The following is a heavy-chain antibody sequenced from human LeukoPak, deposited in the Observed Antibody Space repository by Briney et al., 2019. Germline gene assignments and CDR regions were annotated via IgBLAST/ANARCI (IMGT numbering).Heavy chain of an antibody. V-gene: IGHV1-46*01. D-gene: IGHD3-3*01. CDR3: ASHQNYIPLLRFLEWLPADYYYMDV. CDR2: INPSGGST. CDR1: GYTFTSYY. J-gene: IGHJ6*03. Sequence: ASVKVSCKASGYTFTSYYMHWVRQAPGQGLEWMGIINPSGGSTSYAQKFQGRVTMTRDTSTSTVYMELSSLRSEDTAVYYCASHQNYIPLLRFLEWLPADYYYMDVWGKGTTVTVSS.